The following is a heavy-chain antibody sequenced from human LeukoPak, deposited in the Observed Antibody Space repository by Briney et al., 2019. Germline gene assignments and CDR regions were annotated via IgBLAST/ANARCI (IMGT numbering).Heavy chain of an antibody. CDR3: ARRVNAMVRGVIITAFDY. CDR2: IHYSGST. V-gene: IGHV4-31*03. D-gene: IGHD3-10*01. Sequence: SQTLSLTCTVSGGSISSGGYYWSWIRQHPGKGLEWIGYIHYSGSTYYNPSLKSRVTISVDTSKNQFSLKLSSVTAADTAVYYCARRVNAMVRGVIITAFDYWGQGTLVTVSS. CDR1: GGSISSGGYY. J-gene: IGHJ4*02.